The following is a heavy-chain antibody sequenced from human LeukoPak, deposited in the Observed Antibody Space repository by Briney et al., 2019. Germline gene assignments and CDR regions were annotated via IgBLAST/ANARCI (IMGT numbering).Heavy chain of an antibody. CDR3: ARTNRSGWKYNWFDP. J-gene: IGHJ5*02. CDR2: INHSGST. CDR1: GGSFSGYY. V-gene: IGHV4-34*01. Sequence: PSETLSLTCAVYGGSFSGYYWSWIRQPPGKGLEWIGEINHSGSTNYNPSLKSRVTISVDTSKNQFSLKLSSVTAADTAVYYCARTNRSGWKYNWFDPWGQGTLVTVSS. D-gene: IGHD6-19*01.